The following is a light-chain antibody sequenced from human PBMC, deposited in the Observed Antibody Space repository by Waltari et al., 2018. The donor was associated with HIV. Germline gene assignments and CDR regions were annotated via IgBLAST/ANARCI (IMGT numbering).Light chain of an antibody. CDR3: QQTYTIPPT. J-gene: IGKJ1*01. Sequence: DIQMTRSPSSLSASVGDRVTITCRASQTITNNYLNWYQQKPGRAPKLLIYAASSLQSGVPSRFSGSGSGTRFTLAISSLQREDFATYYCQQTYTIPPTFGQGTKVEI. CDR2: AAS. V-gene: IGKV1-39*01. CDR1: QTITNNY.